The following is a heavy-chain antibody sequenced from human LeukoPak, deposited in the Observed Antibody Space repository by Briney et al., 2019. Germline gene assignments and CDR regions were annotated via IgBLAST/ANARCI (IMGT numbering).Heavy chain of an antibody. CDR1: GGSISSYY. CDR2: IYNSGST. CDR3: ARDMAGGGWFDP. Sequence: PSETLSFTCTVSGGSISSYYWSWIRQPPEKGLEWIGFIYNSGSTNYNPSLKSRVTMSINTSKNQFSLKLSSVTAADTAVYYCARDMAGGGWFDPWGQGTLVTVSS. J-gene: IGHJ5*02. D-gene: IGHD3-10*01. V-gene: IGHV4-59*01.